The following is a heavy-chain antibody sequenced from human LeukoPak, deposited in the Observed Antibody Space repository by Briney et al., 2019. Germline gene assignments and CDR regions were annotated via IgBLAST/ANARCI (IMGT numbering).Heavy chain of an antibody. CDR2: IIPILGIA. Sequence: ASVKVSCKASGGTFSSYAISWVRQAPGQGLEWMGRIIPILGIANYAQKFQGRVTITADKSTSTAYMELSSLRSEDTAVYYCATLNYYDSSGKSPGAFDIWGQGTMVTVSS. J-gene: IGHJ3*02. CDR3: ATLNYYDSSGKSPGAFDI. V-gene: IGHV1-69*04. D-gene: IGHD3-22*01. CDR1: GGTFSSYA.